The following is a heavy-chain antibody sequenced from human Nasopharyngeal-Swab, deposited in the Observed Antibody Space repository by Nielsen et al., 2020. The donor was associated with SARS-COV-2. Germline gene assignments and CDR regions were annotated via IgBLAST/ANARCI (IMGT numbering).Heavy chain of an antibody. CDR2: IIPIFGTA. Sequence: SVKVSCKASGDTFSSYAISWVRQAPGQGLEWMGGIIPIFGTANYAQKFQGRVTITADESTSTAYMELSSLRSEDTAVYYCTAEGLCSGGSCSRWFDPWGQGTLVTVSS. J-gene: IGHJ5*02. CDR1: GDTFSSYA. D-gene: IGHD2-15*01. CDR3: TAEGLCSGGSCSRWFDP. V-gene: IGHV1-69*13.